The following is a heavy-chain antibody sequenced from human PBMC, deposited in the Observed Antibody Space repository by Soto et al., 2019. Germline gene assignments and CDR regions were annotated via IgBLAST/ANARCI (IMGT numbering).Heavy chain of an antibody. CDR3: ATDQVGQWLYVFDM. Sequence: ASVKVSCKASGYTFTSYAMHWVRQAPGQRLEWMGWINADNGNTNYSQNFQGRVTITADTSTGTASLELSSLRSEDTAVYYCATDQVGQWLYVFDMWGQGTKVTVSS. J-gene: IGHJ3*02. CDR2: INADNGNT. V-gene: IGHV1-3*01. D-gene: IGHD6-19*01. CDR1: GYTFTSYA.